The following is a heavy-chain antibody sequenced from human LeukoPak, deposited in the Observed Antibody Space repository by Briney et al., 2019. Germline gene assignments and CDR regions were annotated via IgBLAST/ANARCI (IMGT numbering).Heavy chain of an antibody. Sequence: SETLSLTCTVSGGSISSGSYYWSWIRQPAGKGLEWIGRIYTSGSTNYNPSLKSRVTISVDTSKNQFSLKLSAVTAADTAVYYCARHSREFDPWGQGTLVTVSS. J-gene: IGHJ5*02. CDR1: GGSISSGSYY. CDR2: IYTSGST. CDR3: ARHSREFDP. V-gene: IGHV4-61*02. D-gene: IGHD6-25*01.